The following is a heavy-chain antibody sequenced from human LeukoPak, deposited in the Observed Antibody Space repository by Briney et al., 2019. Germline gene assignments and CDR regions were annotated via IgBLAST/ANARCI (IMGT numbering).Heavy chain of an antibody. J-gene: IGHJ4*02. V-gene: IGHV3-23*01. CDR1: GFTFSNAW. CDR2: ISGSGGYT. CDR3: AKGMYYDFWSGSDY. Sequence: GGSLRLSCAASGFTFSNAWMSWVRQAPGKGLEWVSGISGSGGYTYYADSVKGRFTISRDNSRNTLYLQMNSLRAEDTAVYYCAKGMYYDFWSGSDYWGQGTLVTVSS. D-gene: IGHD3-3*01.